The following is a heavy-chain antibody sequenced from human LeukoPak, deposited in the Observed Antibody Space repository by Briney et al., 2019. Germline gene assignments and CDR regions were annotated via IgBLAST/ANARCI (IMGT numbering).Heavy chain of an antibody. CDR1: GFTFSSYA. CDR3: ARDQSGTYCVDY. Sequence: PGGSLRLSCATPGFTFSSYAIHWVRRAPGKGLEWVAFISYDGSAKYYADSVKGRFTISRDSSKNTVYLQMNNLRAEDTALYYCARDQSGTYCVDYWGQGTLVTVSS. J-gene: IGHJ4*02. V-gene: IGHV3-30*04. CDR2: ISYDGSAK. D-gene: IGHD1-26*01.